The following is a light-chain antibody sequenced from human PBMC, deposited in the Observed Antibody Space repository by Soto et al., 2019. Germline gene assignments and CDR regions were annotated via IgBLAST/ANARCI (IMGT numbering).Light chain of an antibody. CDR1: SSDVGGYNS. V-gene: IGLV2-14*03. CDR2: DVT. J-gene: IGLJ3*02. Sequence: QSVLTQPASVSGSPGQSITISCTGTSSDVGGYNSVSWYQHHPGKAPKLMIYDVTNRPSGVSNRFSGSKSGNTASLTISGLQAGDEADYYCSSYTSGSTLVFGGGTKLTVL. CDR3: SSYTSGSTLV.